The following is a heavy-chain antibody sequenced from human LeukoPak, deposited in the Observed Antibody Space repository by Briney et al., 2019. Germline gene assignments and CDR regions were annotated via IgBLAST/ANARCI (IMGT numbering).Heavy chain of an antibody. CDR3: ARDLGYCSSTSCQPASYYYYMDV. CDR2: ISGRGGTI. CDR1: GFTFPDFS. Sequence: GGSLRLSCVASGFTFPDFSMNWVRQAPGKGLEWISYISGRGGTIDYADSVKGRFSISRDNAKNSLYLQMNSLRAEDTAVYYCARDLGYCSSTSCQPASYYYYMDVWGKGTTVTVSS. D-gene: IGHD2-2*01. J-gene: IGHJ6*03. V-gene: IGHV3-48*04.